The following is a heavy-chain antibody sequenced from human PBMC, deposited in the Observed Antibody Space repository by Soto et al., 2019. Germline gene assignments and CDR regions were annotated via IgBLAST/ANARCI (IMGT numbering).Heavy chain of an antibody. J-gene: IGHJ4*02. Sequence: ASVKVSCKVSGYTLTELSMHWVRQAPGKGLEWMGGFDPEDGETIYAQKFQGRVTMTEDTSTDTAYMELSSLRSEDTAVYYCATRGGIAVAGTPSDYWGQGTLVTVSS. CDR1: GYTLTELS. CDR2: FDPEDGET. V-gene: IGHV1-24*01. D-gene: IGHD6-19*01. CDR3: ATRGGIAVAGTPSDY.